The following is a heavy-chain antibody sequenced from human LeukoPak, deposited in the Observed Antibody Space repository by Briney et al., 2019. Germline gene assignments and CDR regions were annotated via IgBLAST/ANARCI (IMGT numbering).Heavy chain of an antibody. V-gene: IGHV3-74*01. D-gene: IGHD1-26*01. CDR3: TREVSGSLYFDY. CDR1: GFTFRSYW. J-gene: IGHJ4*02. CDR2: INIDGSSG. Sequence: PGGSLRLSCAASGFTFRSYWMHWVRQAPGKGLVWVSRINIDGSSGSYADSVEGRFIISRDNAKNTVYLQMNSLRAEDTAVYYCTREVSGSLYFDYWGQGTLVTVSS.